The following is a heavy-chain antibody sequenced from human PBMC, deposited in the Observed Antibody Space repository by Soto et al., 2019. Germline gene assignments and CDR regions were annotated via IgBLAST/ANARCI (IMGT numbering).Heavy chain of an antibody. D-gene: IGHD3-22*01. CDR1: GGTFSSYA. Sequence: VASVKVSCKASGGTFSSYAISWVRQAPGQGLEWMGGIIPIFGTANYAQKFQGRVTITADESTSTAYMELSSLRSEDTAVYYCARAGSSGTGSFDPWGQGTLVTVSS. J-gene: IGHJ5*02. CDR3: ARAGSSGTGSFDP. CDR2: IIPIFGTA. V-gene: IGHV1-69*13.